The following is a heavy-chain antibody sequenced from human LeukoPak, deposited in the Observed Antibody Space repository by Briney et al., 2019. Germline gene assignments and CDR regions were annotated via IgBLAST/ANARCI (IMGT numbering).Heavy chain of an antibody. D-gene: IGHD6-19*01. V-gene: IGHV3-30*03. CDR3: ARDVDSSGWVDY. J-gene: IGHJ4*02. Sequence: GGSLRLSCAASGFTFSSYGMHWVRQAPGKGLEWVAVISYDGSNKYYADSVKGRFTISRDNAKNSLYLQMNSLRAEDTAVYYCARDVDSSGWVDYWGQGTLVTVSS. CDR1: GFTFSSYG. CDR2: ISYDGSNK.